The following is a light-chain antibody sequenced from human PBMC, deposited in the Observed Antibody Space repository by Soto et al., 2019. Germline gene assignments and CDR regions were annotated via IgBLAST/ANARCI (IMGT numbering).Light chain of an antibody. J-gene: IGKJ1*01. CDR3: QQYNHWPRT. CDR1: QSVSSY. CDR2: GAS. V-gene: IGKV3-15*01. Sequence: EIVMTQSRATLSVSPGERATLSFRASQSVSSYLAWYQQKPGQAPRLLIYGASTRATDIPARFSGSGSGTEFTLTISSLQSEDSGVYYCQQYNHWPRTFGQGTKVDNK.